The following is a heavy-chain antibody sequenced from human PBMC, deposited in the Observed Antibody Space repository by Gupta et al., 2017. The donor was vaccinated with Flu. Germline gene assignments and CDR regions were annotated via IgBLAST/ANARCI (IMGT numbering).Heavy chain of an antibody. CDR1: GYTFTDSY. CDR2: INPNSGAT. J-gene: IGHJ4*02. Sequence: QVQLVQSGAAVKKPGASVKVSCKASGYTFTDSYMQWVRQAPGQGLEWMGKINPNSGATNYAEKFQGRVSMTRDTSISTTNMELSRLTSDDTAVYYCVREWTAASSQSPPWDYWGQGTLVTVSS. D-gene: IGHD3/OR15-3a*01. V-gene: IGHV1-2*02. CDR3: VREWTAASSQSPPWDY.